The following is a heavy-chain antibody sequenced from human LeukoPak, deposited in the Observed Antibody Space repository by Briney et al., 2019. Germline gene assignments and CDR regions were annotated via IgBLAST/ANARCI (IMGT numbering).Heavy chain of an antibody. Sequence: GASVKVSCKASGYTFTSYAIHWVRQAPGQGLEWMGWINPATGDTKYSQKFQGRVTVTSDTSTSTAYMELRSLRSDDTAVYYCARDSSGWYFDYWGQGTLVTVSS. CDR2: INPATGDT. CDR1: GYTFTSYA. D-gene: IGHD6-19*01. V-gene: IGHV1-3*01. CDR3: ARDSSGWYFDY. J-gene: IGHJ4*02.